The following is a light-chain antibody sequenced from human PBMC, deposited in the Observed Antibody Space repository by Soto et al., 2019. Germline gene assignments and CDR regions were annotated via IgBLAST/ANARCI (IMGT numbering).Light chain of an antibody. Sequence: EVALTQSPATLSVSPGEGATLSCRASQIINTLLAWYQQKPGQAPRLLSYRASTRATAIPARFSGRGSGTEFTLTVSSLQSEDFAVYYCQQYNNWPPQITFGQGTKVDIK. V-gene: IGKV3-15*01. CDR2: RAS. J-gene: IGKJ1*01. CDR1: QIINTL. CDR3: QQYNNWPPQIT.